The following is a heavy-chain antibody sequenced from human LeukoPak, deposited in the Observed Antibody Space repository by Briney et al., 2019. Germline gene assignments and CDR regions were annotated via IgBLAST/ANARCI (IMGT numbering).Heavy chain of an antibody. CDR1: GFSVNSNY. D-gene: IGHD6-19*01. CDR3: ARAVALAYYYYGMDV. CDR2: IYSGGST. V-gene: IGHV3-53*01. Sequence: PGGSLRLSCAAFGFSVNSNYMTWVRQAPGKGLEWVSVIYSGGSTYFADSVKGRFSISRDSSKNTLFLQMNSLRAEDTAVYYCARAVALAYYYYGMDVWGQGTTVTVSS. J-gene: IGHJ6*02.